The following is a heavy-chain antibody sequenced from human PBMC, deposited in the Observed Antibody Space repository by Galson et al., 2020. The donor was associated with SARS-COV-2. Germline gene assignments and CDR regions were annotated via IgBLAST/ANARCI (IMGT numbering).Heavy chain of an antibody. D-gene: IGHD3-3*02. CDR1: GFIFSSYN. Sequence: TGGSLRLSCAASGFIFSSYNMNWVRQAPGKGLEWVSVISSSGSSIYYADSVKGRFTISRDNAKNSLSLQMNSLRAEDTAVYYCARDVKYSISPSEDYWGQGTLVTVSS. CDR3: ARDVKYSISPSEDY. CDR2: ISSSGSSI. V-gene: IGHV3-21*01. J-gene: IGHJ4*02.